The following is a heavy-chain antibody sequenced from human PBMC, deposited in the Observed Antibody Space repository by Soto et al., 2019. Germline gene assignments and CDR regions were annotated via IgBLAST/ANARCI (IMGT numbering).Heavy chain of an antibody. J-gene: IGHJ6*03. CDR1: GGSISSGSYY. V-gene: IGHV4-39*01. CDR2: ISYSGGI. CDR3: ARLAKPYYYYYYMDV. Sequence: SETLSLTCTVSGGSISSGSYYWAWIRQPPGKGLEWIGSISYSGGIHYNPSLKSRVTIFVDTSKNQFSLKVSSVTAADTAVYKCARLAKPYYYYYYMDVWGTGTTVTVSS.